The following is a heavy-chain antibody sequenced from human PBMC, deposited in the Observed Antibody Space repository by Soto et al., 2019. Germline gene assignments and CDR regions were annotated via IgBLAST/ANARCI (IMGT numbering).Heavy chain of an antibody. D-gene: IGHD1-26*01. V-gene: IGHV4-31*01. J-gene: IGHJ4*02. Sequence: QVQLQESGPGLVKPSQTLSLTCTVSGDSIMSDCYYWNWIRQHTGKGLEWIGYIYYSGTNAYNPSLKTPVTISPDESKNQFSLNLRSVTAAETAVYYCAIGFYSGKFYAFESWGPGTQGTVSS. CDR3: AIGFYSGKFYAFES. CDR1: GDSIMSDCYY. CDR2: IYYSGTN.